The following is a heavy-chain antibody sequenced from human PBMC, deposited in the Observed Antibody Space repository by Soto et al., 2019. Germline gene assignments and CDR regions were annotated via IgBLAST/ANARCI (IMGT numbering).Heavy chain of an antibody. CDR2: IYTAGTT. Sequence: GGSLRLSCAASGFTVSSSYMSWVRQAPGKGLEWVSVIYTAGTTYYADSVRGRFTISRDNSENTLYLQLNSLRAEDTAVYYCARGPPYDYWGQGTLVTVSS. CDR1: GFTVSSSY. CDR3: ARGPPYDY. V-gene: IGHV3-53*01. J-gene: IGHJ4*02.